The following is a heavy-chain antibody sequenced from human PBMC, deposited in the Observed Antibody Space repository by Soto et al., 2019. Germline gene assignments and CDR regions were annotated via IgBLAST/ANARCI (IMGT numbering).Heavy chain of an antibody. D-gene: IGHD3-3*01. CDR2: ISSSSSTI. V-gene: IGHV3-48*01. Sequence: GGSLRLSCAASGFTFSSYSMNWVRQAPGKGLEWVSYISSSSSTIYYADSVKGRFTISRDNAKNSLYLQMNSLRAEDTAVYYCARGPYDFWSGYRRWYFDLWGRGTLVTVSS. J-gene: IGHJ2*01. CDR1: GFTFSSYS. CDR3: ARGPYDFWSGYRRWYFDL.